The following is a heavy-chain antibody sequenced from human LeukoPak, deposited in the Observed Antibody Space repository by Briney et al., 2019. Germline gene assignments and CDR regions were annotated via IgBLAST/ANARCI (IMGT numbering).Heavy chain of an antibody. J-gene: IGHJ4*02. V-gene: IGHV3-21*01. CDR1: GFTFSSYS. CDR2: ISSSSSYI. Sequence: GGSLRLSCAASGFTFSSYSMNWVRQAPGKGLEWVSSISSSSSYIYYADSVKGRFTISRDNAKNSLYLQMNSLRAEDTAVYYCARKSRIAAARPFDYWGQGTLVTVSS. CDR3: ARKSRIAAARPFDY. D-gene: IGHD6-13*01.